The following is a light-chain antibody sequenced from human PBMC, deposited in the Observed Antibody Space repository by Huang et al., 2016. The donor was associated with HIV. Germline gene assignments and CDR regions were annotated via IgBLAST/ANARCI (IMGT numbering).Light chain of an antibody. Sequence: DIQMTQSPSSLSASVGDRVTITFRASQSIDTSLNWYQQKPGTAPKLLIYAASILQSGVPSRFSGSGSGTDFTLTISSLQPEDFATFYCQQSYSTPLTFGGGTKVEIK. J-gene: IGKJ4*01. V-gene: IGKV1-39*01. CDR1: QSIDTS. CDR2: AAS. CDR3: QQSYSTPLT.